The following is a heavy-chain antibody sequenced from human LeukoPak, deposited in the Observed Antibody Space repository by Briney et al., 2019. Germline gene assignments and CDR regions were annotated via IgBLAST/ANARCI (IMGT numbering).Heavy chain of an antibody. CDR1: GFTFSSYW. J-gene: IGHJ6*02. V-gene: IGHV3-7*01. CDR2: IKQDGSEK. CDR3: ARDDDYGDYYYGMDV. Sequence: GGSLRLSCAASGFTFSSYWMSWVCQAPGKGLEWVANIKQDGSEKYYVDSVKGRFTISRDNAKNSLYLQMNSLRAEDTAVYYCARDDDYGDYYYGMDVWGQGTTVTVSS. D-gene: IGHD4-17*01.